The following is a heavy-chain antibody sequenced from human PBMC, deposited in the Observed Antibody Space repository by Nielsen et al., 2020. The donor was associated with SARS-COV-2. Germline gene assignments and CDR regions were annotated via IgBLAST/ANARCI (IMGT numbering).Heavy chain of an antibody. Sequence: GGSLRLSCAASGFYFKNYNMNWIRQAPGKGLEWVASISPTNTYIHYADSLKGRFTISRDNARDTVYLQLNSLSADDTAVYYCVRVRDDGHYYDTGPFDYWGQGALVTVSS. D-gene: IGHD3-22*01. CDR2: ISPTNTYI. J-gene: IGHJ4*02. CDR3: VRVRDDGHYYDTGPFDY. CDR1: GFYFKNYN. V-gene: IGHV3-21*01.